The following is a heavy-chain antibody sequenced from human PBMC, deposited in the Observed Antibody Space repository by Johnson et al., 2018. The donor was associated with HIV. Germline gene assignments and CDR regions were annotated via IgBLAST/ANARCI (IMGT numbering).Heavy chain of an antibody. CDR2: ISYDGSNK. CDR1: GFTFSSYP. CDR3: EGGGGCGGDCYSGYDAFDS. Sequence: QVQLVESGGGVVQPGRSLRLSCAASGFTFSSYPMHWVRQAPGKGLQWVAVISYDGSNKYFADSVKGRFTISRDKSKNTVYLQMNSLRPYDTAVYYCEGGGGCGGDCYSGYDAFDSWGQGTMVTVSS. V-gene: IGHV3-30*04. D-gene: IGHD2-21*01. J-gene: IGHJ3*02.